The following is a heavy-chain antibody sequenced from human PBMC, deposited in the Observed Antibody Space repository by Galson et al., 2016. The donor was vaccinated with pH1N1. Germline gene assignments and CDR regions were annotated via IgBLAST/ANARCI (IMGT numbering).Heavy chain of an antibody. CDR2: IKQDGSEI. Sequence: LRLSCAASGFSFSDYWISWVRQAPGKGLEWVANIKQDGSEIYYVDSVKGRCTISRDNAKNSVSLQMNSLRVEDTGVYYCVRAIGGAASYWGQGTLVTVSS. J-gene: IGHJ4*02. V-gene: IGHV3-7*01. CDR1: GFSFSDYW. CDR3: VRAIGGAASY. D-gene: IGHD6-13*01.